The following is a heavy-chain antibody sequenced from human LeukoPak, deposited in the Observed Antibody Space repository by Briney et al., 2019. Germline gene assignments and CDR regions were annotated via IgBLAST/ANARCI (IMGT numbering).Heavy chain of an antibody. CDR3: ARVAPYYYDSSGYSSHYFDY. J-gene: IGHJ4*02. CDR2: ISGSGGST. V-gene: IGHV3-23*01. D-gene: IGHD3-22*01. Sequence: PGGSLRLSCAASGFTFSNYGMSWLRQAPGKGLEWVSAISGSGGSTYYADSVKGRFTISRDNAKSSLYLQMNGLRAEDTAVYFCARVAPYYYDSSGYSSHYFDYWGQGILVTVSS. CDR1: GFTFSNYG.